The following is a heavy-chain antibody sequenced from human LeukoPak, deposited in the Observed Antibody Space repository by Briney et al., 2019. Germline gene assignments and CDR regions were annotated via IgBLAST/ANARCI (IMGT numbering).Heavy chain of an antibody. Sequence: ASVKVSCKASGYTFTSYDIDWVRQATGQGLEWMGWMNPNSGNTGYAQKFQGRVTITRNTSISTAYMELSRLRSEDTAVYYCARGRGILTGYYLGYWGQGTLVTVSS. J-gene: IGHJ4*02. V-gene: IGHV1-8*03. D-gene: IGHD3-9*01. CDR2: MNPNSGNT. CDR3: ARGRGILTGYYLGY. CDR1: GYTFTSYD.